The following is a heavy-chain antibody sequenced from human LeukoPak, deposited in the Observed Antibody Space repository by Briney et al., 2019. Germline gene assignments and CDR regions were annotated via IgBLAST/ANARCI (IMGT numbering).Heavy chain of an antibody. D-gene: IGHD3-16*01. CDR3: ARSDYDYVRGGAFDI. V-gene: IGHV4-59*01. J-gene: IGHJ3*02. Sequence: PSETLSLTCTVSGGSISSYYWSWIRQPPGKGLEWTGYIYYSGSTNYNPALKSRVTISVDTSKNQFSLKLSSVTAADTAVYYCARSDYDYVRGGAFDIWGQGTMVTVSS. CDR2: IYYSGST. CDR1: GGSISSYY.